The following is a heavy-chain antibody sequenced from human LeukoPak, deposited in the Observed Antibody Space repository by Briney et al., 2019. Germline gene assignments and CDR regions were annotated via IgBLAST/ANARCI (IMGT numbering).Heavy chain of an antibody. V-gene: IGHV4-39*07. Sequence: SETLSLTCTVSGGSISSSSYYWGWIRQPPGKGLEWIGSIYYSGSTYYNPSLKSRVTISVDTSKNQFSLKLSSVTAADTAVYYCARGLSTRVRGVISNWFDPWGQGTLVTVSS. CDR2: IYYSGST. J-gene: IGHJ5*02. CDR1: GGSISSSSYY. CDR3: ARGLSTRVRGVISNWFDP. D-gene: IGHD3-10*01.